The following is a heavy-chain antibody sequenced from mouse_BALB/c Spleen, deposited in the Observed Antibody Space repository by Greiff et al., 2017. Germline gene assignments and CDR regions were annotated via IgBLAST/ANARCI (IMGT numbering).Heavy chain of an antibody. J-gene: IGHJ2*01. D-gene: IGHD1-1*01. CDR3: ARRITTVVTDY. CDR1: GYTFTSYW. CDR2: INPSNGRT. Sequence: VQLQQSGAELVKPGASVKLSCKASGYTFTSYWMHWVKQRPGQGLEWIGEINPSNGRTNYNEKFKSKATLTVDKSSSTAYMQLSSLTSEDSAVYYCARRITTVVTDYWGQGTTLTVSS. V-gene: IGHV1S81*02.